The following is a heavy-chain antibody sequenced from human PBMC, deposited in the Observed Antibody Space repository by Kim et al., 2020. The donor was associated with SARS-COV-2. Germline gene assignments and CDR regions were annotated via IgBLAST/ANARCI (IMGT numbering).Heavy chain of an antibody. J-gene: IGHJ6*01. CDR3: ARDSWSRLRGFTYSYYG. D-gene: IGHD3-10*01. Sequence: GGSLRLSCAASGFTFSSCAIHWVRQAPGKGLEWVAVISHDGSNKNYADSVKGRFTISRDNSKNTLYLQMKSLRAEDTALYYCARDSWSRLRGFTYSYYG. CDR1: GFTFSSCA. V-gene: IGHV3-30-3*01. CDR2: ISHDGSNK.